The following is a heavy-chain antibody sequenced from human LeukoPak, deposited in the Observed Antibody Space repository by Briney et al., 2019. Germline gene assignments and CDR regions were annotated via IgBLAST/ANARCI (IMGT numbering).Heavy chain of an antibody. CDR3: ARGGPIYCSGDSCYPGDY. Sequence: GGSLRLSCAASGFTFSSYSMNWVRQAPGKELEWVSFISSSSNTIYCADSVKGRFTISRDNARNTLYLQMNSLRAEDTAVYYCARGGPIYCSGDSCYPGDYWGQGTLVTVSS. CDR2: ISSSSNTI. CDR1: GFTFSSYS. J-gene: IGHJ4*02. D-gene: IGHD2-15*01. V-gene: IGHV3-48*04.